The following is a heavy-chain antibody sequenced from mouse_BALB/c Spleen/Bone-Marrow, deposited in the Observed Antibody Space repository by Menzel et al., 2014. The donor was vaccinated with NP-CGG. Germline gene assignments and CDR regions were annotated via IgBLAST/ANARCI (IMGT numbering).Heavy chain of an antibody. J-gene: IGHJ4*01. Sequence: EVQLQESGPELVKPGASVKIPCKASGYTFTDYNMDWVKQSHGKSLEWIGDINPNNGGTIYNQKFKGKATLTVDKSSSTAYMELRSLTSEDTAVYYCAREVRRFYAMVYWGQGTSVTVSS. V-gene: IGHV1-18*01. D-gene: IGHD2-14*01. CDR1: GYTFTDYN. CDR2: INPNNGGT. CDR3: AREVRRFYAMVY.